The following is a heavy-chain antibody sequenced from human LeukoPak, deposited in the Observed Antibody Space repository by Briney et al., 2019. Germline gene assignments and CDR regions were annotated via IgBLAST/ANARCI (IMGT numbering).Heavy chain of an antibody. CDR2: INSDGSST. Sequence: GGSLRLSCAASGFTISSYWMHWVRQAPGKGLVWVSRINSDGSSTSYADSVKGRFTISRDNAKNSLYLQMNSLRAEDTAVYYCATEVGYYASGTYGGDFWGQGTLVTVSS. D-gene: IGHD3-10*01. V-gene: IGHV3-74*01. J-gene: IGHJ4*02. CDR3: ATEVGYYASGTYGGDF. CDR1: GFTISSYW.